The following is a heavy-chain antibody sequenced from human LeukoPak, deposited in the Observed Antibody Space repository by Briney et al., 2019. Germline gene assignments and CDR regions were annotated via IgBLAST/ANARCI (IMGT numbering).Heavy chain of an antibody. J-gene: IGHJ4*02. CDR2: ISGSGGST. D-gene: IGHD3-22*01. CDR3: ARQPPISSGQCYFDY. Sequence: GGSLRLSCAASGFTFSSYAMSWVRQAPGKGLEWVSAISGSGGSTYYADSVKGRFTISRDNSKNTLYLQMNSLRAEDTAVYYCARQPPISSGQCYFDYWGQGTLVTVSS. V-gene: IGHV3-23*01. CDR1: GFTFSSYA.